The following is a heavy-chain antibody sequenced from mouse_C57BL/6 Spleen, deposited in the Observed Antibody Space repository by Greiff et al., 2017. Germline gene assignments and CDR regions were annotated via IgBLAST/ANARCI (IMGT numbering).Heavy chain of an antibody. CDR3: ARRIYYDYDEDYYAMDY. Sequence: QVRLQQSGAELARPGASVKLSCKASGYTFTSYGISWVKQRTGQGLEWIGEIYPRSGNTYYNEKFKGKATLTADKSSSTAYMELRSLTSEDSAVYFCARRIYYDYDEDYYAMDYWGQGTSVTVSS. V-gene: IGHV1-81*01. J-gene: IGHJ4*01. CDR1: GYTFTSYG. D-gene: IGHD2-4*01. CDR2: IYPRSGNT.